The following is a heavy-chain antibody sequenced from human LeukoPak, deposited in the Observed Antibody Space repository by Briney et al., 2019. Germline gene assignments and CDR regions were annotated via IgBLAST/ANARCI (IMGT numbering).Heavy chain of an antibody. Sequence: SVKVSCKASGGTFSSYAISWVRQAPGQGLEWMGGIIPIFGTANYAQKFQGRVAITADESTSTAYMELSSLRSEDTAVYYCARGREDYYGSGSYYNPFDYWGQGTLVTVSS. D-gene: IGHD3-10*01. CDR2: IIPIFGTA. V-gene: IGHV1-69*01. J-gene: IGHJ4*02. CDR3: ARGREDYYGSGSYYNPFDY. CDR1: GGTFSSYA.